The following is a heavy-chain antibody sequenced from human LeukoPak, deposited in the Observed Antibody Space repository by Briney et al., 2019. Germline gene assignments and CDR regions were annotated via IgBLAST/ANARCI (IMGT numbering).Heavy chain of an antibody. CDR3: ARGESSSGWYYYFDL. D-gene: IGHD6-19*01. Sequence: SETLSLTCTVSGGSISSYYWSWIRQPPGKGLEWIGYIYYSGGTNYNPSLKSRVTISVDTSKNQFSLQLSSVTAADTAVYYCARGESSSGWYYYFDLWGRGTLVTVSS. J-gene: IGHJ2*01. CDR2: IYYSGGT. V-gene: IGHV4-59*08. CDR1: GGSISSYY.